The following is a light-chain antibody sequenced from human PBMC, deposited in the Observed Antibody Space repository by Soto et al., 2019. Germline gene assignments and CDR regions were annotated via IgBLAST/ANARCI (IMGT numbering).Light chain of an antibody. CDR1: QSISSTY. V-gene: IGKV1-5*01. CDR2: DVY. J-gene: IGKJ1*01. Sequence: DIPMTPSPSTLSASVGDRVTITLRVSQSISSTYLAWYQQKPGQAPRLLIHDVYNRATGIPDRFSGSGSGTEFTLTISSLQPDDFATYYCQQYNSYRWTFGQGTKVDIK. CDR3: QQYNSYRWT.